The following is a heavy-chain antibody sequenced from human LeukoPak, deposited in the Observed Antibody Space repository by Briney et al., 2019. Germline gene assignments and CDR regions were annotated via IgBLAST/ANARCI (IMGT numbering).Heavy chain of an antibody. J-gene: IGHJ5*02. V-gene: IGHV4-34*01. Sequence: SETLSLTCSVSGDSISGYYWSWIRQPPGKGLEWIGEINHSGSTNYNPSLKSRVTISVDTSKNQFSLKLSSVTAADTAVYYCARTMVRGVKGVNWFDPWGQGTLVTVSS. CDR2: INHSGST. D-gene: IGHD3-10*01. CDR3: ARTMVRGVKGVNWFDP. CDR1: GDSISGYY.